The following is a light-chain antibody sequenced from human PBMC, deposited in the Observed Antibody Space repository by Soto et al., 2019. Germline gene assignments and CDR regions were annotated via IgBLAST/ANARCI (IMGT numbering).Light chain of an antibody. Sequence: DIQVTQSRSSLSASVGDRVAITCRASQSISSYLNWYQQKPGKAPKLLIYAASSLQSGVPSRFSGSGSGTDFTLTISSLQPEDFATYYCQQSYSTPVTFGQGTRLEIK. J-gene: IGKJ5*01. CDR3: QQSYSTPVT. CDR1: QSISSY. CDR2: AAS. V-gene: IGKV1-39*01.